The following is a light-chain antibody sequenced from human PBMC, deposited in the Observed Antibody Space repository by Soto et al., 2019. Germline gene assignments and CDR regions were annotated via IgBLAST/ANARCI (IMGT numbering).Light chain of an antibody. Sequence: QSALTQPASVSGSPGQSITISCTGTSSDVCGYNYVSWYQQHPGKAPKLMIYEVSNRPSGVSNRFSGSKSGNTASLTISGLQAEDEADYYCSSYTSSSTPRVVFGGGTKLTVL. CDR3: SSYTSSSTPRVV. CDR2: EVS. CDR1: SSDVCGYNY. J-gene: IGLJ2*01. V-gene: IGLV2-14*01.